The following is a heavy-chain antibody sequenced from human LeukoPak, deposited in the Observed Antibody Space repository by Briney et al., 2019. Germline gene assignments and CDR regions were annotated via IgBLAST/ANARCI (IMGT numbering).Heavy chain of an antibody. D-gene: IGHD3-10*01. CDR3: TTGGWGGFDI. J-gene: IGHJ3*02. Sequence: GGSLRLSCAASGFTFNSAWLNWVRQAPGKGLEWVGHVKRKTDGGTTDFAAPVKGRFTISRDDSKNTLYLQMNSLKTEDTALYYCTTGGWGGFDIWGQGTMVTVSS. CDR1: GFTFNSAW. V-gene: IGHV3-15*01. CDR2: VKRKTDGGTT.